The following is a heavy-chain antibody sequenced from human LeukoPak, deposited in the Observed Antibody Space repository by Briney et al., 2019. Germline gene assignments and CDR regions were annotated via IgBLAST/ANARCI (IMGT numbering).Heavy chain of an antibody. CDR3: ARGRLAAAYQHYPYGMEV. V-gene: IGHV4-34*01. CDR2: INHNGSR. Sequence: PSETLSLTCAVYGWSFSGYDLSWIRQPPGKGLEWIGEINHNGSRKYNKSLQSTVTISVDTSKNQFSLQMSSVTAAATAVYYCARGRLAAAYQHYPYGMEVWGQGTTVTVSS. D-gene: IGHD6-13*01. CDR1: GWSFSGYD. J-gene: IGHJ6*01.